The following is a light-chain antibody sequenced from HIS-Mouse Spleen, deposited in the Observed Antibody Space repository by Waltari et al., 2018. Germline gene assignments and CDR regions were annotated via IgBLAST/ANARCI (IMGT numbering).Light chain of an antibody. CDR2: DVS. CDR1: SSDVGSYNR. CDR3: SSYTSSSTV. Sequence: QSALTQPPSVSGSPGQSVTISCTGTSSDVGSYNRVSWYQQPPGTAPKLMIYDVSNRPSGVPHRLSGSKSGNTASLPISGLQAEDEADYYCSSYTSSSTVFGTGTKVTVL. J-gene: IGLJ1*01. V-gene: IGLV2-18*02.